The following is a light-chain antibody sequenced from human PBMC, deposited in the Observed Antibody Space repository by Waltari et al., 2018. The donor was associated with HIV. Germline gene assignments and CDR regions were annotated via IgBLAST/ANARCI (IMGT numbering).Light chain of an antibody. CDR3: GAWDDNLRGL. V-gene: IGLV1-47*01. Sequence: QAVLTQTPSASASPGQKITISCSGSDSNVGSHYVYWYHQFPGRAPKLLLYKNQQRSSGVPDRFSGSKSGTSASLTISGLRSEDEGTYFCGAWDDNLRGLFGAGTKLTVL. J-gene: IGLJ2*01. CDR1: DSNVGSHY. CDR2: KNQ.